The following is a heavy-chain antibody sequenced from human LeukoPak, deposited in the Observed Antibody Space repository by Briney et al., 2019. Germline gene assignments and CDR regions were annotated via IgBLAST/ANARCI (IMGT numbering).Heavy chain of an antibody. CDR1: GFTFSSYG. V-gene: IGHV3-30*18. CDR3: AKKGREVQLWLRGYYFDY. CDR2: ISYDGSNK. J-gene: IGHJ4*02. Sequence: GGSLRLSCAASGFTFSSYGMHWVRQAPGKGLEWVAVISYDGSNKYYADSVKGRFTISRDNSKNTLYLQMNSLRAEDTAVYYRAKKGREVQLWLRGYYFDYWGQGTLVTVSS. D-gene: IGHD5-18*01.